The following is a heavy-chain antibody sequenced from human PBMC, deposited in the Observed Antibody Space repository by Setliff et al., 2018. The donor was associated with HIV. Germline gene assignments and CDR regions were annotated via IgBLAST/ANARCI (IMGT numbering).Heavy chain of an antibody. Sequence: PGGSLRLSCAASGFFFKNAWMTWVRQAPGKGLEWVGFIRSKDYGATTEYAASVKGRFTISRDDSKSIAYLQMNSLKTEDTAVYYCTRDVRFGRGIVVLIYYMDVWGKGTTVTVSS. CDR1: GFFFKNAW. CDR2: IRSKDYGATT. D-gene: IGHD3-22*01. V-gene: IGHV3-49*04. CDR3: TRDVRFGRGIVVLIYYMDV. J-gene: IGHJ6*03.